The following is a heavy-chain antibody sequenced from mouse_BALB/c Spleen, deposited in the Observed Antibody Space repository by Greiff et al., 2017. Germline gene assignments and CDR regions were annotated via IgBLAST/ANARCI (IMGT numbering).Heavy chain of an antibody. D-gene: IGHD4-1*01. CDR1: GFTFSSYA. Sequence: EVQLVESGGGLVKPGGSLKLSCAASGFTFSSYAMSWVRQTPEKRLEWVASISSGGSTYYPDSVKGRFTISRDNARNILYLQMSSLRSEDTAMYYCARGGDWGTYYFDYWGQGTTLTVSS. J-gene: IGHJ2*01. CDR3: ARGGDWGTYYFDY. V-gene: IGHV5-6-5*01. CDR2: ISSGGST.